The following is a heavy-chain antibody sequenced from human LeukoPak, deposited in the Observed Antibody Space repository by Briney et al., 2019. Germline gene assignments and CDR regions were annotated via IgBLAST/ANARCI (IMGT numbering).Heavy chain of an antibody. CDR2: ITFSGSST. Sequence: PGGSLRLSCVASGFTFSSNAMSWVRQAPGMGPDWVSSITFSGSSTDYADSVKGRFTISRDNSKNTLYLQMNSLRAEDTAVYYCAKEYQITMIVVVTPIFDYWGQGTLVTVSS. CDR3: AKEYQITMIVVVTPIFDY. CDR1: GFTFSSNA. D-gene: IGHD3-22*01. V-gene: IGHV3-23*01. J-gene: IGHJ4*02.